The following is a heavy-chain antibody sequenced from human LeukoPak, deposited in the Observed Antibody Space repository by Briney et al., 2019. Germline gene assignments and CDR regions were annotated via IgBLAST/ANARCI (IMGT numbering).Heavy chain of an antibody. CDR3: ARDRGGYEGIDY. V-gene: IGHV4-31*03. J-gene: IGHJ4*02. D-gene: IGHD5-12*01. Sequence: SETLSLTCTVSGGSISSGGYYWSWICQHPGKGLEWIGYIYYSGSTYYNPSLKSRVTISVDTSKNQFSLKLSSVTAADTAVYYCARDRGGYEGIDYWGQGTLVTVSS. CDR1: GGSISSGGYY. CDR2: IYYSGST.